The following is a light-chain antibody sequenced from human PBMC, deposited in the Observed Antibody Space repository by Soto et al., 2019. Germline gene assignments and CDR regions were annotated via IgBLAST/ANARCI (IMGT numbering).Light chain of an antibody. CDR3: SSFAGSNNYV. CDR2: EVS. V-gene: IGLV2-8*01. Sequence: QSVLTQPPSASGSPGLSVTISCTGTSSDVDGYNYVSWYQQHPGKAPKLVIYEVSKRPSGVPDRFSGSKSGTTASLTVSGLQVEDEADYYCSSFAGSNNYVFGTGTKVTVL. CDR1: SSDVDGYNY. J-gene: IGLJ1*01.